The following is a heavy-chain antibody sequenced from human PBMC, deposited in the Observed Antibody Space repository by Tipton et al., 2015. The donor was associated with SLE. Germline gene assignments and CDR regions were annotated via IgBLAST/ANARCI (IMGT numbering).Heavy chain of an antibody. J-gene: IGHJ6*02. Sequence: TLSLTCTVSGGSISSGGYYWSWIRQHPGKGLEWIGYIYYSGSTYYNPSLKSRVTISLDTSKNHFSLKLSSVTAADTAVYYCARVGRGKRNYGLDVWGQGTTVTVSS. D-gene: IGHD1-26*01. CDR2: IYYSGST. V-gene: IGHV4-31*03. CDR1: GGSISSGGYY. CDR3: ARVGRGKRNYGLDV.